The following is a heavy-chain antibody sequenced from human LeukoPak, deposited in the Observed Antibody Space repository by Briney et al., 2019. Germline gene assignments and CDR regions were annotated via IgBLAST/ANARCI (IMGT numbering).Heavy chain of an antibody. V-gene: IGHV3-23*01. CDR1: GFTFSSYA. D-gene: IGHD3-3*01. CDR2: ISGSGGST. J-gene: IGHJ4*02. CDR3: AAAFNDFWSGYYPGY. Sequence: GGSLRLSCAASGFTFSSYAMSWVRQAPGKGLEWVSAISGSGGSTYYADSVKGRFTISRDNSKNTLYLQMNSLRAEDTAVYYCAAAFNDFWSGYYPGYWGQGTLVTVSS.